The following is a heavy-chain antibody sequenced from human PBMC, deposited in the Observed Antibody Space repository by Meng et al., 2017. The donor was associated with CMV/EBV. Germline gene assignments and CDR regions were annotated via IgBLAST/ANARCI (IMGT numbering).Heavy chain of an antibody. V-gene: IGHV3-7*01. CDR3: ARDRNNWTLCRYYYYGMDV. J-gene: IGHJ6*02. CDR1: GFPFSSYW. Sequence: GESLQISCAASGFPFSSYWRSWVRPAPGKGLEWVANIKQDGSEKYYVDSVKGRFTISRDNAKNSLYLQMNSLRAEDTPVYYCARDRNNWTLCRYYYYGMDVWGQGTTVTVSS. D-gene: IGHD1-1*01. CDR2: IKQDGSEK.